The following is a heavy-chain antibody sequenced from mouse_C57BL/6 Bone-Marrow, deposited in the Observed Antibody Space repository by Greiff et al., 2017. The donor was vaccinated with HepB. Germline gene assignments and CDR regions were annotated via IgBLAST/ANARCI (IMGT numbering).Heavy chain of an antibody. V-gene: IGHV5-12*01. CDR2: ISNGGGST. CDR3: ARSPESYDEGFAY. Sequence: EVQWVESGGGLVQPGGSLKLSCAASGFTFSDYYMYWVRQTPEKRLEWVAYISNGGGSTYYPDTVKGRFTISRDNAKNTLYLQMSRLKSEDTAMYYCARSPESYDEGFAYWGQGTLVTVSA. J-gene: IGHJ3*01. D-gene: IGHD2-12*01. CDR1: GFTFSDYY.